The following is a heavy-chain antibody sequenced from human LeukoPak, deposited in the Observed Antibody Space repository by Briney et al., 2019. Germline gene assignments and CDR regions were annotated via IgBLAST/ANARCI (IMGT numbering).Heavy chain of an antibody. Sequence: GSLRLSCAASGFTFSSYAMSWVCQAPGKGLEWVSAISGSGGSTYYADSVKGRFTISRDNSKNTLYLQMNSLRAEDTAVYYCAKHLGSHRGENQYYFDYWGQGTLVTVSS. D-gene: IGHD3-10*01. CDR2: ISGSGGST. V-gene: IGHV3-23*01. J-gene: IGHJ4*02. CDR3: AKHLGSHRGENQYYFDY. CDR1: GFTFSSYA.